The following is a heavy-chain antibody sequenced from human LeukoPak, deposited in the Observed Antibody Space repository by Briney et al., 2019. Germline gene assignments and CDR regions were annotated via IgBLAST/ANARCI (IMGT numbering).Heavy chain of an antibody. D-gene: IGHD6-19*01. J-gene: IGHJ4*02. CDR2: IHYSGRF. CDR3: ARHGYSSGVYYFGY. CDR1: GCSISSSTYY. V-gene: IGHV4-39*01. Sequence: SETLSITCTVSGCSISSSTYYWGWIRQPPGKGLEWIGTIHYSGRFYYNLSLQCLVTISVDTSKTQFSLKLSFVTVAYMAIYYCARHGYSSGVYYFGYWGQGTLVTVS.